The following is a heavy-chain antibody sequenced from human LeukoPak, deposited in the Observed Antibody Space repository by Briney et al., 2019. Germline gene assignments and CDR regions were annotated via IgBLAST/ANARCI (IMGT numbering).Heavy chain of an antibody. CDR2: ISSGSTYL. D-gene: IGHD2-2*01. CDR3: ATWILSSTTRVAFFAN. V-gene: IGHV3-21*01. J-gene: IGHJ4*02. Sequence: GGSLRLFCAASGCSFENYVMFWVRQAPGKGLEWVSSISSGSTYLYYAESMKGRFTISRDNARNSLYLQMNSLRAEDTALYYCATWILSSTTRVAFFANSGQGTLVTVSS. CDR1: GCSFENYV.